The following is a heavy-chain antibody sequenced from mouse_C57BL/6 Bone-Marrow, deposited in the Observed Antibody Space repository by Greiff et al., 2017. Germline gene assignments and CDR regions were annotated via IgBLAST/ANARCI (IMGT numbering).Heavy chain of an antibody. Sequence: EVKLVESGGGLVKPGGSLKLSCAASGFTFSSYAMSWVRQTPEKRLEWVATISDGGSYTYYPDNVKGRFTLSRDNAKNNLYLQMSHLKSEDTAMYYCARGVVAPVWYVDVWGTGTTVTVSS. J-gene: IGHJ1*03. V-gene: IGHV5-4*03. CDR3: ARGVVAPVWYVDV. CDR2: ISDGGSYT. D-gene: IGHD1-1*01. CDR1: GFTFSSYA.